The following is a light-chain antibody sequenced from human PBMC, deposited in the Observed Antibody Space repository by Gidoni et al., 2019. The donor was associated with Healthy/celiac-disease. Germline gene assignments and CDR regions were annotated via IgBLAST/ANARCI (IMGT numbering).Light chain of an antibody. CDR2: GAS. CDR3: QQYCSSPCT. J-gene: IGKJ2*02. Sequence: IVLTQSPGTLSLSPGEIATLTCRASQRLSSSYLAWYQQKPGQAPMLLIYGASSRATGIPDRFSGSGSGTDFTLAISRLEPEDFAVYYCQQYCSSPCTFGQGTKLDIK. CDR1: QRLSSSY. V-gene: IGKV3-20*01.